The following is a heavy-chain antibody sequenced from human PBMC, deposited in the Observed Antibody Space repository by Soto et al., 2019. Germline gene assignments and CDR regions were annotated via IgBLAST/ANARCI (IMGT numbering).Heavy chain of an antibody. CDR1: GYTFTSYG. V-gene: IGHV1-18*01. D-gene: IGHD2-15*01. CDR2: ISAYNGNT. J-gene: IGHJ5*02. Sequence: QVQLVQSGAEVKKPGASVKVSCKASGYTFTSYGISWVRQAPGQGLEWMGWISAYNGNTNYAQELQGRVTMTTDTSTSTAYMGLRGRRSDDTAVYYCARSPRGVVVVAATLTWFDPWGQGTLVTVSS. CDR3: ARSPRGVVVVAATLTWFDP.